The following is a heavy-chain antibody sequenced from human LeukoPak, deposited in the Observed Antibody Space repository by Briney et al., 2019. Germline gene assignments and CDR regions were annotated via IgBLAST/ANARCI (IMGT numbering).Heavy chain of an antibody. CDR2: ISSSSSYI. D-gene: IGHD2-21*02. V-gene: IGHV3-21*01. CDR3: ARCGGDCYGHFDY. Sequence: GGSLRLSCAASGFTFSSYAMSWVRQAPGKGLEWVSSISSSSSYIYYADSVKGRFTISRDNAKNSLYLQMNSLRAEDTAVYYCARCGGDCYGHFDYWGQGTLVTVSS. CDR1: GFTFSSYA. J-gene: IGHJ4*02.